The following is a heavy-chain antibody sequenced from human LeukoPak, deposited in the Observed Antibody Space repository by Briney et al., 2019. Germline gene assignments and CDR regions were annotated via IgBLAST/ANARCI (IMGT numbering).Heavy chain of an antibody. J-gene: IGHJ3*02. CDR3: ARSYSSSWYSSFDI. V-gene: IGHV4-61*02. CDR2: IYTSGGT. CDR1: GGSISSGNYY. Sequence: SETLSLTCTVSGGSISSGNYYWSWIRQPAGKGLEWIGRIYTSGGTNCNPSLESRVTILIDTPKNQFSLRLSSVTAADTAVYYCARSYSSSWYSSFDIWGHGTMVTVSS. D-gene: IGHD6-13*01.